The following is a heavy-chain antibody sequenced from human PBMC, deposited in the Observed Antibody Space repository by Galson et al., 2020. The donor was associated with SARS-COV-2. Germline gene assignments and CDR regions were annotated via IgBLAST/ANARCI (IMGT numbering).Heavy chain of an antibody. D-gene: IGHD1-26*01. CDR1: GYTFTDNY. CDR2: INPNTGAR. J-gene: IGHJ2*01. Sequence: ASVKVSCKASGYTFTDNYLHWIRQAPGQGLEWMGWINPNTGARFSMEKFGGRVTMTRDTSISTAYMELNSLRSDDTAVYFCARHRGSFSGGHYFDLWGRGTLVTVST. CDR3: ARHRGSFSGGHYFDL. V-gene: IGHV1-2*02.